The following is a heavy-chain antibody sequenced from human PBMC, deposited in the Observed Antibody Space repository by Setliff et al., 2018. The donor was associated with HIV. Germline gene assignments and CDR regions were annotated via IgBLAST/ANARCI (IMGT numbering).Heavy chain of an antibody. J-gene: IGHJ2*01. CDR2: ISSSSSTI. CDR1: GFSFSGYS. D-gene: IGHD4-17*01. Sequence: GESLKISCAASGFSFSGYSMNWVRQAPGRGMEWLSYISSSSSTIYYADSAKGRFTISRDNAKNSLYLQMNSLRAEDTAVYYCAKVKLTIWYFDLWGRGTLVTVSS. CDR3: AKVKLTIWYFDL. V-gene: IGHV3-48*01.